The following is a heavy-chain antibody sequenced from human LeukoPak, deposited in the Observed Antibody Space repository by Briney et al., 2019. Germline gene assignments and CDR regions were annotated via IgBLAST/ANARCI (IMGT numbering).Heavy chain of an antibody. D-gene: IGHD3-10*01. Sequence: ASVKVSCKASGYTFTSYYMHWVRQAPGQGLEWMGIINPSGGSTSYAQKFQGRVTMTRDTSTSTVYMELSSLRSEDTAVYYCARPLAVRGVIITSPGYWGQGTLVTVSS. J-gene: IGHJ4*02. CDR3: ARPLAVRGVIITSPGY. CDR1: GYTFTSYY. CDR2: INPSGGST. V-gene: IGHV1-46*01.